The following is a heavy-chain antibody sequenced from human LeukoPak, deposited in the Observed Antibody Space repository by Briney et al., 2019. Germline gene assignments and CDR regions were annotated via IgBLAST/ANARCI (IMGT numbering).Heavy chain of an antibody. Sequence: GGSLRLSCVGSNFSFSPYTLNWVRQAPGKGLEWLSSISSSGFNIYYADSVKGRSTISRDNAKTSLFLQMNSLTAEDSAVYYCATRVTTFLQWGQGTLVTVSS. CDR2: ISSSGFNI. J-gene: IGHJ4*02. D-gene: IGHD4-17*01. V-gene: IGHV3-21*01. CDR1: NFSFSPYT. CDR3: ATRVTTFLQ.